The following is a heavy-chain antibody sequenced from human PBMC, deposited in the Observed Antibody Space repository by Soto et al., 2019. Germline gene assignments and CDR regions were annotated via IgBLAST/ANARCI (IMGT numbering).Heavy chain of an antibody. J-gene: IGHJ2*01. D-gene: IGHD2-15*01. V-gene: IGHV3-33*01. CDR2: IWYDGSNK. Sequence: QVQLVESGGGVVQPGRSLRLSCAASGFTFSSYGMHWVRQAPGKGLEWVAVIWYDGSNKYYADSVKGRFTISRDNSKNTLYLQMNSLRAEDTAVYYCARDEDTVPLDLWGRGTLVTVSS. CDR1: GFTFSSYG. CDR3: ARDEDTVPLDL.